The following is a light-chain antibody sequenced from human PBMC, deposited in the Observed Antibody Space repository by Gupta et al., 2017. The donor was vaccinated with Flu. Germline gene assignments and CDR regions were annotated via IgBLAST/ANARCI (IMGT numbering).Light chain of an antibody. Sequence: DIQMTQSPSTLSASVGDRVTITCRASQSIESWLAWYQQKPGKAPNLLIYKASNLESGVPSRFSGSGSGTEFTLTISSLQPDDFATYYSQQYNSYSWTFGQGTKVEVK. J-gene: IGKJ1*01. CDR2: KAS. CDR1: QSIESW. V-gene: IGKV1-5*03. CDR3: QQYNSYSWT.